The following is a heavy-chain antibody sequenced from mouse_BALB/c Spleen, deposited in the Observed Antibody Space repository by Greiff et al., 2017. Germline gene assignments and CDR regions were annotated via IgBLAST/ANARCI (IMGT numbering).Heavy chain of an antibody. CDR3: ARNSWLLPMDY. CDR1: GFSLISYG. CDR2: IWSGGST. V-gene: IGHV2-2*01. J-gene: IGHJ4*01. D-gene: IGHD2-3*01. Sequence: QVQLKESGPGLVQPAQSLSITCTVSGFSLISYGVHWVRQSPGKGLEWLGVIWSGGSTDYNAAFISRLSISKDNSKSQVFFKMNSLQAEDTAIYYCARNSWLLPMDYWGQGTSVTVSS.